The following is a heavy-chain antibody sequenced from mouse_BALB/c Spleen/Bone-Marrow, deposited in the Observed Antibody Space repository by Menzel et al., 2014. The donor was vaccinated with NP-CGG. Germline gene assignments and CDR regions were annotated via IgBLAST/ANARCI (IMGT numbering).Heavy chain of an antibody. CDR2: IIPSSGYT. J-gene: IGHJ4*01. Sequence: QVQLQQSGAELARPGASVEMSCQASGYTFTRYTMHWEKQRPGQGLEWIGYIIPSSGYTNYNQKFKDKATLTADKSSSTAYMQLSSLTSEDSAVYYCTIRYYAMDYWGQGTSVTVSS. CDR1: GYTFTRYT. V-gene: IGHV1-4*01. CDR3: TIRYYAMDY. D-gene: IGHD1-1*01.